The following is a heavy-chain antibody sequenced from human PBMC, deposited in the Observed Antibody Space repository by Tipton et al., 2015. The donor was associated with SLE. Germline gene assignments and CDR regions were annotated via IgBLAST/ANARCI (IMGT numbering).Heavy chain of an antibody. J-gene: IGHJ3*02. CDR3: ARLNWGSLWDAFDI. Sequence: TLSLTCTVSGDSISTYSWNWIRQPAGKGLEWVGRIYGSGGTYYNPSLKSRVTISVDTSKNQFSLKLNSVTAADTAVYYCARLNWGSLWDAFDIWGQGTMVTVSS. V-gene: IGHV4-4*07. CDR2: IYGSGGT. CDR1: GDSISTYS. D-gene: IGHD7-27*01.